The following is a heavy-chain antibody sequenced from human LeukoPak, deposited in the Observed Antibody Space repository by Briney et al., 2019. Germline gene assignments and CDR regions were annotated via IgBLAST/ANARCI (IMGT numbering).Heavy chain of an antibody. CDR2: ISWNSGSI. CDR1: GFTFDDYA. J-gene: IGHJ4*02. CDR3: ARVTSDSSSWEYYFDY. D-gene: IGHD6-13*01. V-gene: IGHV3-9*01. Sequence: GGSLRLSCAASGFTFDDYAMHWVRQAPGKGLEWVSGISWNSGSIGYADSVKGRFTISRDNAKNSLYLQMNSLRAEDTAVYYCARVTSDSSSWEYYFDYWGQGTLVTVSS.